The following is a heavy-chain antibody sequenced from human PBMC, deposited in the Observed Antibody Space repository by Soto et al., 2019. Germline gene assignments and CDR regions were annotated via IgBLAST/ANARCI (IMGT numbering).Heavy chain of an antibody. J-gene: IGHJ6*02. V-gene: IGHV1-18*01. CDR2: ISPFNGNT. CDR3: ARDQSFDRTYYYGIDV. Sequence: QVQLVQSGAEVKMPGASVRVSCKSSGYPFTHYGITWIRQAPGQGLECMGWISPFNGNTNYGQTVQGRVTLTTETSTSTVYMELLSLRSDDTAVYYCARDQSFDRTYYYGIDVWGQGTTVTVSS. CDR1: GYPFTHYG.